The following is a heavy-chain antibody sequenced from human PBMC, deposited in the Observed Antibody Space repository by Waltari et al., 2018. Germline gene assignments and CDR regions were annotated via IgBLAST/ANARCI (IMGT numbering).Heavy chain of an antibody. CDR3: VRALFTTVTTWNWFDP. V-gene: IGHV1-69*04. J-gene: IGHJ5*02. CDR2: IIPILGIA. D-gene: IGHD4-17*01. CDR1: GGTFSSYA. Sequence: QVQLVQSGAEVKKPGSSVKVSCKASGGTFSSYAISWVRQAPGQGLEWMGGIIPILGIANYAQKFQGRVTITADESTSTAYMELSSLRSEDTAVYYCVRALFTTVTTWNWFDPWGQGTLVTVSS.